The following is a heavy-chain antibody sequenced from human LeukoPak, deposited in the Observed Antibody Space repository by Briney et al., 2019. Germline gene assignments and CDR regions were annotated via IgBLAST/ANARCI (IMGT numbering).Heavy chain of an antibody. J-gene: IGHJ4*02. CDR3: ARGWDSSGQIPFFY. V-gene: IGHV1-69*13. Sequence: VASVKVSCKASGGTFKNYAINWVRQAPGQGLEWMGGIIPIFGTANYAQKFQGRVTITADESTSTAYMELSSLRSEDTAVYYCARGWDSSGQIPFFYWGQGTLVTVSS. CDR1: GGTFKNYA. D-gene: IGHD3-22*01. CDR2: IIPIFGTA.